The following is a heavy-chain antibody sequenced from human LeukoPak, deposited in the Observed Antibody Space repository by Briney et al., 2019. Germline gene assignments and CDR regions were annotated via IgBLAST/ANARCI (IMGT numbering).Heavy chain of an antibody. CDR3: ARERTSGWDAFDF. CDR2: INSVGSST. D-gene: IGHD6-19*01. J-gene: IGHJ4*02. Sequence: GGSLRLSCEASGFTFSAYAMTWVRQAPGKGLVWVSRINSVGSSTSCADSVKGRFTISRDNAKNTLYLQMNSLRAEDTAVYYCARERTSGWDAFDFWGQGTLVTVSS. CDR1: GFTFSAYA. V-gene: IGHV3-74*01.